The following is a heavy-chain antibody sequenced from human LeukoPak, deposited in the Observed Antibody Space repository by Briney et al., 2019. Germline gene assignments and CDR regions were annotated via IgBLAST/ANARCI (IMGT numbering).Heavy chain of an antibody. CDR2: FDPEDGET. V-gene: IGHV1-24*01. CDR3: ATERIVGATIGY. Sequence: ASVKVSCKASGGTFSSYAIGWVRQAPGKGLEWMGGFDPEDGETIYAQKFQGRVTMTEDTSTDTAYMELSSLRSEDTAVYYCATERIVGATIGYWGQGTLVTVSS. CDR1: GGTFSSYA. J-gene: IGHJ4*02. D-gene: IGHD1-26*01.